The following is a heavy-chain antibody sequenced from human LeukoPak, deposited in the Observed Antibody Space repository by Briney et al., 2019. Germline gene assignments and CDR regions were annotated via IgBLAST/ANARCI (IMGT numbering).Heavy chain of an antibody. CDR3: ARGGVQLERFDY. V-gene: IGHV1-69*01. D-gene: IGHD1-1*01. J-gene: IGHJ4*02. CDR2: IIPIFGTA. Sequence: SVKVSCKASGGTFSRYAISWVRQAPGQGLEWMGGIIPIFGTANYAQKFQGRVTITADESTGTAYMDLSSLRSEDTAVYYCARGGVQLERFDYWGQGTLVTVSS. CDR1: GGTFSRYA.